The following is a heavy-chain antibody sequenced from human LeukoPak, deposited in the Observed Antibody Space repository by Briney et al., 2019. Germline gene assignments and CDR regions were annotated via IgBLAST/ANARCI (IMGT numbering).Heavy chain of an antibody. Sequence: PGGSLRLSCAASGFNFSSAWMTWVRQAPGKGLEWVGHIKNKTEGGTTDYAAPVKGRFTISRDDSANMLYLQMNSLKIEDTAVYYCTTRKSIWGQGTLVTVSS. J-gene: IGHJ4*02. CDR2: IKNKTEGGTT. D-gene: IGHD2-21*01. CDR1: GFNFSSAW. CDR3: TTRKSI. V-gene: IGHV3-15*05.